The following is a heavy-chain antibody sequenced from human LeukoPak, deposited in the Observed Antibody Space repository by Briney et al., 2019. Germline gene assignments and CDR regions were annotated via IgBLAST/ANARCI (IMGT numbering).Heavy chain of an antibody. D-gene: IGHD3-22*01. J-gene: IGHJ3*02. CDR1: SGSISSSSYY. V-gene: IGHV4-39*01. Sequence: PSETLSLTCTVSSGSISSSSYYWDWIRQPPGKGLEWIGGIYHSGSPYYNPSPKSRVTVSVDTSKNQFSLKLSSVTAEDTAVYYCARQETNRGWAFDIWGQGTMVTVSS. CDR2: IYHSGSP. CDR3: ARQETNRGWAFDI.